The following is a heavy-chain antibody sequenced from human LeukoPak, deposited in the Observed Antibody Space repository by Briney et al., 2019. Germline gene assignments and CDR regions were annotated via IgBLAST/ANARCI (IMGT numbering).Heavy chain of an antibody. CDR2: IYADGGT. Sequence: GGSLRLSCAVSGFTVSTNFMSWVRQAPGKGPEWVSIIYADGGTKYADSVKGRFTISRDTSRNTFSLQMNNLRAEDTAVYYCARLASRSYWGQGTLVAVSS. CDR3: ARLASRSY. V-gene: IGHV3-53*01. J-gene: IGHJ4*02. CDR1: GFTVSTNF. D-gene: IGHD6-6*01.